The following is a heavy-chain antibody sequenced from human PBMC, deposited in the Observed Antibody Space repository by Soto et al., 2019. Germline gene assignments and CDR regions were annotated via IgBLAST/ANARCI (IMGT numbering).Heavy chain of an antibody. J-gene: IGHJ6*03. CDR1: GFIFSDYA. CDR2: ISGSGGKT. Sequence: EVQLLESGGGFVPPGGSLRLSCAASGFIFSDYAMTWVRQAPGKGLEWVSAISGSGGKTYYADSVKGRFTISRDSSQNMMFLQMSGLRAEATAIYYCVKGMNYYYYYMDVWGNGTTVTVSS. CDR3: VKGMNYYYYYMDV. V-gene: IGHV3-23*01.